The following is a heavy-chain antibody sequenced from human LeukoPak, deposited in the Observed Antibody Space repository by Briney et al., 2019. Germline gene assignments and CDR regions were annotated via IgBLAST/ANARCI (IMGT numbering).Heavy chain of an antibody. CDR3: AIGGDSTTSCYRCFDY. D-gene: IGHD2-2*02. Sequence: GESLKISCKGAGYRFTNYWIGWVRQMPGEGLEWMGLGYPDDSGTRYSPAFQRQVTISADKSISTAYLQWSSLKASDTAMYYCAIGGDSTTSCYRCFDYWGQGTLVTASS. CDR1: GYRFTNYW. J-gene: IGHJ4*02. CDR2: GYPDDSGT. V-gene: IGHV5-51*01.